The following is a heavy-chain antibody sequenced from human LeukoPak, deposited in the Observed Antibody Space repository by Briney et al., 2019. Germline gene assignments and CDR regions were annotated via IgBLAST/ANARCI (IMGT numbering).Heavy chain of an antibody. CDR1: GGSVSTSDYY. J-gene: IGHJ4*02. CDR2: VFYTGKT. V-gene: IGHV4-39*07. CDR3: ARVFDS. Sequence: PSETLSLTCTVSGGSVSTSDYYWGWIRQSPVKGLEWIGDVFYTGKTNYNPSLRGRATISIDTSENQFSLKLTYVTAADSAVYYCARVFDSWGQGTLVTVSS.